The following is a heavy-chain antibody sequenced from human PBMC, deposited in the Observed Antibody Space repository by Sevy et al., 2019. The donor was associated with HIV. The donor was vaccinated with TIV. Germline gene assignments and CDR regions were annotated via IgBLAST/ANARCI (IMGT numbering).Heavy chain of an antibody. D-gene: IGHD2-15*01. V-gene: IGHV3-9*01. CDR2: ISWNSGSI. J-gene: IGHJ6*02. Sequence: GGSLRLSCAASGFTFDDYAMHWVRQAPGKGLEWVSGISWNSGSIGYADSVKGRFTISRDNAKNSLYLQMNSLRAEDTALYYCAKDMRYCSGGSCNPYCYYGMDVWGQGTTVTVS. CDR3: AKDMRYCSGGSCNPYCYYGMDV. CDR1: GFTFDDYA.